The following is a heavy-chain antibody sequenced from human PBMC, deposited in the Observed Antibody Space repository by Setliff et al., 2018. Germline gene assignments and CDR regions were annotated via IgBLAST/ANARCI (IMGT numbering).Heavy chain of an antibody. CDR1: GYTFTSYG. V-gene: IGHV1-18*01. D-gene: IGHD2-21*02. J-gene: IGHJ1*01. CDR3: ARAYCGGDCYNRRLEYFRG. CDR2: ISAYNGNT. Sequence: ASVKVSCKASGYTFTSYGISWVRQAPGQGLEWMGWISAYNGNTNYAQKLQGRVTMTTDRSTRTAYMELRSLRPDDTAVYYCARAYCGGDCYNRRLEYFRGWGKGNRVTAAS.